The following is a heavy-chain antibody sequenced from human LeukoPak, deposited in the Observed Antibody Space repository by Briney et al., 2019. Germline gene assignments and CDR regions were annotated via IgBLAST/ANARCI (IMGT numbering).Heavy chain of an antibody. CDR1: GFTFSSYS. Sequence: GGSLRLSCAASGFTFSSYSMNWARQAPGKGLEWVAYIGGSSEALYYADSVKGRFTISRDNAKNSLYLQMNSLRDEDTAVFYCVRDHAFTFDCWGQGTLVTVSS. V-gene: IGHV3-48*02. J-gene: IGHJ4*02. D-gene: IGHD2-2*01. CDR2: IGGSSEAL. CDR3: VRDHAFTFDC.